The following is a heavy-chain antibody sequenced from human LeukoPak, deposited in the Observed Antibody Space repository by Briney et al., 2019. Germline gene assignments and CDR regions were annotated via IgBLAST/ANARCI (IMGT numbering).Heavy chain of an antibody. Sequence: PGGSLRLSCAASGFTFNSYAMSWVRQAPGKGLEWVSAISGSGGSTYYADSVKGRFTISRDNSKNTLYLQMNSLRAEDTAVYYCAKVGYSYGYSTHWGQGTLVTVSS. J-gene: IGHJ4*02. V-gene: IGHV3-23*01. CDR1: GFTFNSYA. CDR2: ISGSGGST. D-gene: IGHD5-18*01. CDR3: AKVGYSYGYSTH.